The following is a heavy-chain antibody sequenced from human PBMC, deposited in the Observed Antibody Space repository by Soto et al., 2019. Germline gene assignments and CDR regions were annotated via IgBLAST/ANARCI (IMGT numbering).Heavy chain of an antibody. CDR1: GGSMSTYY. CDR3: AGIGEDIYYGMDV. J-gene: IGHJ6*02. D-gene: IGHD2-15*01. V-gene: IGHV4-4*07. CDR2: IYASGST. Sequence: SETLSLTCTVSGGSMSTYYWNWIRQPAGKGLEWIGRIYASGSTKYNPSLTSRVTMLIETSENKFSLNLNSVTAADTAIYYCAGIGEDIYYGMDVWGQGTMVTVSS.